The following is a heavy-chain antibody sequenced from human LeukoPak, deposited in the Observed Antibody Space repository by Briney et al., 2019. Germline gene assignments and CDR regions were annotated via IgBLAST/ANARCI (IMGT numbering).Heavy chain of an antibody. CDR2: IHYTGNT. Sequence: SETLSLTCTVSGGSVSSDYWNWIRQPPGQGLEWIGYIHYTGNTNDNPSLKSRVTISMDASKNQFSLKLSSVTAADTALYYCARRSTYGFFDSWGQGTLITVSS. D-gene: IGHD4-17*01. CDR1: GGSVSSDY. V-gene: IGHV4-59*08. CDR3: ARRSTYGFFDS. J-gene: IGHJ4*02.